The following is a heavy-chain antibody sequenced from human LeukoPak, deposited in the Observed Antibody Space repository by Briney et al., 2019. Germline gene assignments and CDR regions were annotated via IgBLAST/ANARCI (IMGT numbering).Heavy chain of an antibody. CDR1: GGSFSGYY. V-gene: IGHV4-4*07. Sequence: SETLSLTCAVYGGSFSGYYWSWIRQPAGKGLEWIGRIYTSGSTNYNPSLKSRVTMSVDTSKNQFSLKLSSVTAADTAVYYCARDRQHYYDSSGYYNWFDPWGQGTLVTVSS. D-gene: IGHD3-22*01. CDR3: ARDRQHYYDSSGYYNWFDP. CDR2: IYTSGST. J-gene: IGHJ5*02.